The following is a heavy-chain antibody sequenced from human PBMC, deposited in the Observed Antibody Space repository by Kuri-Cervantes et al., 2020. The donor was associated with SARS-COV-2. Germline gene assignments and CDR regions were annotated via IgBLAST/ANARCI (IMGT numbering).Heavy chain of an antibody. CDR2: FYTRGST. V-gene: IGHV4-4*07. Sequence: SETLSLTCTVSGGSISSYYWSWIRQPAGKGLEWIGRFYTRGSTNYNPSLKSRVTTSLDTSKNQFSLKLSSVTAADTAVYYCARLVYYDFWSGYSTYYYYYMDVWGKGTTVTVSS. D-gene: IGHD3-3*01. J-gene: IGHJ6*03. CDR1: GGSISSYY. CDR3: ARLVYYDFWSGYSTYYYYYMDV.